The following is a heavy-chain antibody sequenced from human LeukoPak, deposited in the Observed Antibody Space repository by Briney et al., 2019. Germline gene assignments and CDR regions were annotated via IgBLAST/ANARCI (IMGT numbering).Heavy chain of an antibody. D-gene: IGHD3-22*01. V-gene: IGHV1-2*02. CDR2: INPNSGGT. Sequence: ASVKVSCKASGYTFTGYYMHWVRQAPGQGLEWMGWINPNSGGTNYAQKFRGRVTMTRDTSISTAYMELSRLRSDDTAVYYCARVYDSSGYSIDYWGQGTLVTVSS. CDR1: GYTFTGYY. CDR3: ARVYDSSGYSIDY. J-gene: IGHJ4*02.